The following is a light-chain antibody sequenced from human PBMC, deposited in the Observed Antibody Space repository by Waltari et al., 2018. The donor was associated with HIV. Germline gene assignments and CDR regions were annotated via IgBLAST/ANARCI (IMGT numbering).Light chain of an antibody. CDR3: CADISGSALV. V-gene: IGLV2-14*03. J-gene: IGLJ3*02. CDR1: SSAVVDFES. CDR2: DVT. Sequence: QSALTQPASVSGSPGQSITIPCTATSSAVVDFESVSWYQHHPGKAPRLLIYDVTKRPSGVSSRCSGSKSGSTASLTISGLQSEDEADFYCCADISGSALVFGGGTKVTVL.